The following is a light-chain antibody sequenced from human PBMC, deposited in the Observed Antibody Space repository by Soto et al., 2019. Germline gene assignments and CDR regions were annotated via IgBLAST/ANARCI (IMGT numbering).Light chain of an antibody. Sequence: DIQMTQSPSTLSASVGDRVTITCRASHNLDKWLARYQQKPGKAPKLLIYEASSLQSGVPSRFSGSGSGTEFTLTVTSLQPDDFATYYCQQYNTFLTFGGGTKVEIK. CDR2: EAS. J-gene: IGKJ4*01. CDR3: QQYNTFLT. V-gene: IGKV1-5*03. CDR1: HNLDKW.